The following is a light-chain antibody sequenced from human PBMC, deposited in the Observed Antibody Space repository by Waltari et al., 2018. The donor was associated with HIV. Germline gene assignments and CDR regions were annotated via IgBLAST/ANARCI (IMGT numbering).Light chain of an antibody. CDR3: QSYDSGLRV. V-gene: IGLV1-40*01. CDR2: GNS. Sequence: QSVLTQPPSVSGAPGQRVTISCTGNRSNIGSPYDVHWYQQLTGTAPKLLSYGNSNRPSGVPDRVSGSRSGTSASLVITGLQAEDDADYYCQSYDSGLRVFGGGTKLTVL. CDR1: RSNIGSPYD. J-gene: IGLJ2*01.